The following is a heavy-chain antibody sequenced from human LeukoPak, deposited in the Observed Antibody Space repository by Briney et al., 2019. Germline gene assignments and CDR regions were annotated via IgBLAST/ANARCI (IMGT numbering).Heavy chain of an antibody. CDR3: ASPTLRRGYFRSRSAFDI. CDR1: GGSISSYY. D-gene: IGHD5-18*01. Sequence: PSETLSLTCTASGGSISSYYWSWIRQPPGKGLEWVGNVYHSGGGNYNPSLKKRVTISVDTSKNQLSLKLSSVTAADTAVYYCASPTLRRGYFRSRSAFDIWGQGTMVTVSS. V-gene: IGHV4-59*12. CDR2: VYHSGGG. J-gene: IGHJ3*02.